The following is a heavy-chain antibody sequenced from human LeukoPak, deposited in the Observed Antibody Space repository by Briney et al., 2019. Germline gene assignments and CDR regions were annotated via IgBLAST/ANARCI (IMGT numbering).Heavy chain of an antibody. J-gene: IGHJ6*03. Sequence: KPSETLSLTRTVSGGSISSYYWSWIRQPPGKGLEWMGYIYYSGSTNYNPSLKSRVTISVDTSKNQFSLKLSSVTAADTAVYYCARARGIQIYYYYYMDVWGKGTTVTVSS. CDR3: ARARGIQIYYYYYMDV. CDR2: IYYSGST. V-gene: IGHV4-59*01. CDR1: GGSISSYY. D-gene: IGHD5-18*01.